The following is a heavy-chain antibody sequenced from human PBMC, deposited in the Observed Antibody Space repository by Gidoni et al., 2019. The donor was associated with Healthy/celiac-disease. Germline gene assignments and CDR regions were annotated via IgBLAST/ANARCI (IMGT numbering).Heavy chain of an antibody. CDR1: GFTFSSYS. CDR3: ARDPATQGFGESGFDY. J-gene: IGHJ4*02. D-gene: IGHD3-10*01. CDR2: ISSSSSYI. V-gene: IGHV3-21*01. Sequence: EVQLVESGGGLVKPGGSLRLSCAASGFTFSSYSMNWFRQAPGKGLEWVSSISSSSSYIYYADSVKGRFTISRDNAKNSLYLQMNSLRAEDTAVYYCARDPATQGFGESGFDYWGQGTLVTVSS.